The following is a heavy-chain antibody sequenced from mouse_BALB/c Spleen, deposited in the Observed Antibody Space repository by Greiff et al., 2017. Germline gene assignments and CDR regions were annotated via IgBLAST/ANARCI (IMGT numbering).Heavy chain of an antibody. D-gene: IGHD1-1*01. J-gene: IGHJ3*01. Sequence: EVKLMESGGGLVQPGGSRKLSCAASGFTFSSFGMHWVRQAPEKGLEWVAYISSGSSTIYYADTVKGRFTISRDNPKNTLFLQMTSLRSEDTAMYYCARADYYGSSYGAWFAYWGQGTLVTVSA. V-gene: IGHV5-17*02. CDR1: GFTFSSFG. CDR2: ISSGSSTI. CDR3: ARADYYGSSYGAWFAY.